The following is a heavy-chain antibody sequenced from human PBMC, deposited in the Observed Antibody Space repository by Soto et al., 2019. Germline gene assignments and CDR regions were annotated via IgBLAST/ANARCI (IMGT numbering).Heavy chain of an antibody. Sequence: SETLSLTCAVYGGSFSGYYWSWIRQPPGKGLEWIGEINHSGSTNYNPSLKSRVTISVDTSKNQFSLKLSSVTAADTAVYYCARFAGIAVAGMFFFDYWGQGTLVTVS. J-gene: IGHJ4*02. CDR3: ARFAGIAVAGMFFFDY. CDR1: GGSFSGYY. CDR2: INHSGST. D-gene: IGHD6-19*01. V-gene: IGHV4-34*01.